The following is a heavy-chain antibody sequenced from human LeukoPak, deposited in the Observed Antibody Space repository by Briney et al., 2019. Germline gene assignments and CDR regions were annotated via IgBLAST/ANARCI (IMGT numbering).Heavy chain of an antibody. J-gene: IGHJ4*02. CDR3: ARVSWANYFDY. CDR2: ISGSGGST. Sequence: GGSLRLSCAASGFTFSSYVMCWVRQAPGKGLEWVSAISGSGGSTYYADSVKGRFTISRDNSKNTLYLQMNSLRAEDTAIYYCARVSWANYFDYWGQGTLVTVSS. D-gene: IGHD6-13*01. CDR1: GFTFSSYV. V-gene: IGHV3-23*01.